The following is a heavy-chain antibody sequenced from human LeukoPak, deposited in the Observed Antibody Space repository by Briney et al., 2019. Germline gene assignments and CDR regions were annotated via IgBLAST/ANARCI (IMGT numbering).Heavy chain of an antibody. D-gene: IGHD6-6*01. J-gene: IGHJ4*02. CDR2: INPNSGGT. CDR3: ARGPTGRWMAARPRNYFDY. CDR1: GYTFTGYY. V-gene: IGHV1-2*02. Sequence: ASVKVSCKASGYTFTGYYMHWVRQAPGQGLEWMGWINPNSGGTNYAQKFQGRVTMTRDTSISTAYMELSRLRSDDTAVYYCARGPTGRWMAARPRNYFDYWGQGTLVTVSS.